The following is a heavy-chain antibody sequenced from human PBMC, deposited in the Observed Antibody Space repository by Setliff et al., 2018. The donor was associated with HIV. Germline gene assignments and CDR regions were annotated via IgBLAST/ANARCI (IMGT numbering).Heavy chain of an antibody. CDR1: GYIFKNYW. J-gene: IGHJ6*02. CDR3: ARHSGSSPVAYFGMDV. V-gene: IGHV5-51*01. D-gene: IGHD3-10*01. Sequence: GESLKISCKASGYIFKNYWIGWVRQMPGKGLEWMGIIYPGDSDTTYSPSFQGQFTISADKPTSTAYPQWSSLQASDTAIYYCARHSGSSPVAYFGMDVWGQGTTVTVSS. CDR2: IYPGDSDT.